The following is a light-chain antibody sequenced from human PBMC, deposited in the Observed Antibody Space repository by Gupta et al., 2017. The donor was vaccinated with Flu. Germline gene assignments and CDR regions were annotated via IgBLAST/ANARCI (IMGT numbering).Light chain of an antibody. CDR2: KVS. CDR3: QSADSSGTRWV. J-gene: IGLJ3*02. V-gene: IGLV3-25*03. CDR1: ALPKQY. Sequence: GDALPKQYAYWYQQKPGQPPVLVIYKVSERPSGIPERFSGSSSGTTVTLTISGVQAEDEADYYCQSADSSGTRWVFGGGTKLTVL.